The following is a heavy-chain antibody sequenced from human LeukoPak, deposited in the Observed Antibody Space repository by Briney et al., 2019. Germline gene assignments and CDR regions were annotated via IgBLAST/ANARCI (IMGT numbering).Heavy chain of an antibody. D-gene: IGHD1-26*01. J-gene: IGHJ4*02. V-gene: IGHV4-39*01. CDR2: IYYSGST. CDR3: ARRHSGSYYYFDY. Sequence: ASETLSLTCTVSGGSICSSSYYWGWIRQPPGKGLEWIGSIYYSGSTYYNPSLKSRVTISVDTSKNQFSLKLSSVTAADTAVYYCARRHSGSYYYFDYWGQGTLVTVSS. CDR1: GGSICSSSYY.